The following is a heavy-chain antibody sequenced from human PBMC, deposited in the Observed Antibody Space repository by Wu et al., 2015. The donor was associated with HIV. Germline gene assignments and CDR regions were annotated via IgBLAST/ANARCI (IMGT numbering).Heavy chain of an antibody. CDR1: GYSFTSNY. J-gene: IGHJ4*02. CDR2: INPGAVRI. V-gene: IGHV1-46*01. D-gene: IGHD6-19*01. CDR3: ARGSASLIAVASYYFDY. Sequence: QVQLVQSGGEVKKPGASVKVSCKASGYSFTSNYIHWVRQAPGQGLEWMGVINPGAVRISYAQKFQGRVTMTSDTSTSTVHMELSSLRSEDTAMYYCARGSASLIAVASYYFDYWGQGTLVTVSS.